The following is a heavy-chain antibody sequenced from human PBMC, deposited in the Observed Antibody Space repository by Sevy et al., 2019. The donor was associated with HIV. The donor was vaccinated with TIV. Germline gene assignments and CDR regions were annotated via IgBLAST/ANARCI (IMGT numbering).Heavy chain of an antibody. J-gene: IGHJ4*02. V-gene: IGHV4-34*01. D-gene: IGHD3-3*01. CDR3: VRFDTKIKIFGVPRGAY. CDR1: GGSFSDFY. Sequence: SETLSLTCTVYGGSFSDFYWNWIRQSPGEGLEWIGEINHREVTNYNPSLKSRATISADASNRQFSLKLTSVTAADTAVYYCVRFDTKIKIFGVPRGAYWGPGTLVTVSS. CDR2: INHREVT.